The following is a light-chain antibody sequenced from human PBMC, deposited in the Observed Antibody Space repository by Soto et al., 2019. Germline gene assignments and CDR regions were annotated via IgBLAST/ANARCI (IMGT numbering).Light chain of an antibody. CDR1: QSVSSSY. Sequence: DIVLTQSPGTLSLSPGEGATLSCRASQSVSSSYLAWYQQKPGQAPRLLIYGTSSRATGIPDRFSGSGSGTEFTLTISRLEPEDFAVYFCQQYGSSSTFGQGTKVEIK. V-gene: IGKV3-20*01. J-gene: IGKJ1*01. CDR3: QQYGSSST. CDR2: GTS.